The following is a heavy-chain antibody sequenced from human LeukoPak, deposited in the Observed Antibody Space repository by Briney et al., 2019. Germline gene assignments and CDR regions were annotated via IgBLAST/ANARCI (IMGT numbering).Heavy chain of an antibody. CDR2: ISGSGSGT. D-gene: IGHD5-12*01. Sequence: PGGSLRLSCAASGFTFSSYAMGWVRQAPGKGLEWVSSISGSGSGTNYADSVKGRFTISRDNSKNTLYLQMNSLRAEDTAVYYCAKTYTVATTHFDYWGQGALVTVSS. J-gene: IGHJ4*02. V-gene: IGHV3-23*01. CDR3: AKTYTVATTHFDY. CDR1: GFTFSSYA.